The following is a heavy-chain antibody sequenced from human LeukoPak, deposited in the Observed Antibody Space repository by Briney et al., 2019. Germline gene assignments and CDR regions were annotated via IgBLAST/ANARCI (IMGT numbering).Heavy chain of an antibody. CDR1: GGSISSSSYY. V-gene: IGHV4-39*01. CDR3: AITTVTAKVDY. Sequence: SETLSLTCTVSGGSISSSSYYWGWIRQPPGKGLEWIGSIYYSGSTYYNPSLKSRVTISVDTSKNQFSLKLSSVTAADTAVYYCAITTVTAKVDYWGQGTLVTVSS. D-gene: IGHD4-17*01. J-gene: IGHJ4*02. CDR2: IYYSGST.